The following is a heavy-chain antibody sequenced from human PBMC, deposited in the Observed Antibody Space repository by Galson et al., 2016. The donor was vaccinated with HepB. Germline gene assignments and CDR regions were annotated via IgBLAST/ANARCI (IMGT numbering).Heavy chain of an antibody. CDR2: TYYRSQWYN. J-gene: IGHJ4*02. V-gene: IGHV6-1*01. CDR3: ARDGGYNGSYYFDY. D-gene: IGHD5-12*01. CDR1: GDSVSSNSIT. Sequence: CAISGDSVSSNSITWNWIRQSPSRGLEWLGRTYYRSQWYNDYAVSVKSRITIYPDTSKNQFSLQLNSVTPEDTAVYYCARDGGYNGSYYFDYWGQGTLVTVSS.